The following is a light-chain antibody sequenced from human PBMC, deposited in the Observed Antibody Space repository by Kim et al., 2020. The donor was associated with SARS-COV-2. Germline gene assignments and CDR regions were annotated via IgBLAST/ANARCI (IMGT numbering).Light chain of an antibody. J-gene: IGKJ1*01. CDR2: GAS. Sequence: SPGERATLSCRASQSVSSNYLAWYQQKPGQAPRLLIYGASSRATGIPDTFSGSGSGTDFTLTITRLEPEDFAVYYCQQYSSSPATFGQGTKVDIK. V-gene: IGKV3-20*01. CDR3: QQYSSSPAT. CDR1: QSVSSNY.